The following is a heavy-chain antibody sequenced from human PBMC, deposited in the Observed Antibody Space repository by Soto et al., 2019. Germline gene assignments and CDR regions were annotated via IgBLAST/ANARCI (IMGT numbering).Heavy chain of an antibody. CDR3: APLRIALAVWYFAY. J-gene: IGHJ4*02. V-gene: IGHV2-5*01. CDR2: IYLNDDK. Sequence: QITLKESGPTLVKPTQTLTLTCTFSGFSLSTSGVGVGWIRQPPGKALEWLARIYLNDDKRYSPSLKSRLTITMATCKSGGVLRITIMVPVDTAAYYCAPLRIALAVWYFAYWGQGTLVTVSS. CDR1: GFSLSTSGVG. D-gene: IGHD3-16*01.